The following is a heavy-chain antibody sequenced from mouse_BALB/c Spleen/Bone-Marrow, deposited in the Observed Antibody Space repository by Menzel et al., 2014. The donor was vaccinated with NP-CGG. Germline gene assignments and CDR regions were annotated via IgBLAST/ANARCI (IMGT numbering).Heavy chain of an antibody. D-gene: IGHD4-1*01. CDR1: GSNIKDTY. CDR2: IDPANGNT. CDR3: ARWEYYAMDY. V-gene: IGHV14-3*02. J-gene: IGHJ4*01. Sequence: VRLQQSGAELVKPGASVKLSCTASGSNIKDTYMHWVKQRPEQGLEWIGRIDPANGNTKYDPKFQGKATITADTSSNTAYLQLSSLTSEDTAVYYCARWEYYAMDYWGQGTSVTVSS.